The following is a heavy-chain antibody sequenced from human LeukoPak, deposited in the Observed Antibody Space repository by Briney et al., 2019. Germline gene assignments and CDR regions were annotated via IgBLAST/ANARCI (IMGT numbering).Heavy chain of an antibody. D-gene: IGHD4-11*01. CDR3: ARYSLLPSSTVTTNYYYMDV. CDR2: IYPGDSDT. Sequence: GESLKISCKGSGYTFTTYWLAWVRQMPGKGLEWMGIIYPGDSDTRYSSSFQGQVTISADKSTSTAYLQWSSLKASDTAMYYCARYSLLPSSTVTTNYYYMDVWSKGTTVTVSS. J-gene: IGHJ6*03. V-gene: IGHV5-51*01. CDR1: GYTFTTYW.